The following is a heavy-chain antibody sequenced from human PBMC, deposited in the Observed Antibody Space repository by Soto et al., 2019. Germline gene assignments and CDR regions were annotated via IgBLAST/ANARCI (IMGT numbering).Heavy chain of an antibody. CDR1: GESFIGYY. V-gene: IGHV4-34*01. CDR2: INHGGST. J-gene: IGHJ5*02. Sequence: QVHLQQWGAGLLKTSETLSLTCAVYGESFIGYYWTWIRQSPGKGLEWIGEINHGGSTNYNPSLKSRVTTSIDTSKNQLSLKLTSVTAADTSVYYCARTDIVTTNGFDHWGQGTLVTVSS. D-gene: IGHD5-12*01. CDR3: ARTDIVTTNGFDH.